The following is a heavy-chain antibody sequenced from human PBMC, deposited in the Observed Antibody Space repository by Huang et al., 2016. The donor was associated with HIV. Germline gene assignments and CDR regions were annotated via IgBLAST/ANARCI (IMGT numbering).Heavy chain of an antibody. V-gene: IGHV1-69*01. CDR3: ATVDYYDTSGPQRGYFDN. Sequence: QVQLVQSGAEVKKPGSSVKVSCKASGGSFRNFAIGWVRQAPGQGLEWMGGIIPTRGTANYAQKFQGRVTIIAVESTSTAYMELSSLRSEDTAVYYCATVDYYDTSGPQRGYFDNWGQGTLVTVSS. D-gene: IGHD3-22*01. CDR1: GGSFRNFA. J-gene: IGHJ4*02. CDR2: IIPTRGTA.